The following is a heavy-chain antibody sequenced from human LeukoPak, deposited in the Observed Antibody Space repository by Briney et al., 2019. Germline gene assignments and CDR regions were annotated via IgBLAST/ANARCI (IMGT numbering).Heavy chain of an antibody. CDR3: ARDHPIAAAHYYGMDV. Sequence: GGSLRLSCAASGFSFSSYEMNWVRQAPGKGLEWVSYISGSGLTIYYADSVKGRFTISRDNAKNSLYLQMNSLRAEDTAVYYCARDHPIAAAHYYGMDVWGQGTTVTVSS. V-gene: IGHV3-48*03. CDR2: ISGSGLTI. D-gene: IGHD6-13*01. CDR1: GFSFSSYE. J-gene: IGHJ6*02.